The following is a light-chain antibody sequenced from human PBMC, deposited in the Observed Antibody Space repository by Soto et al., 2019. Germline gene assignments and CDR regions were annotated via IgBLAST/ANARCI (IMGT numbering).Light chain of an antibody. CDR1: QRISSY. CDR3: QQGYSTPPT. J-gene: IGKJ1*01. V-gene: IGKV1-39*01. CDR2: AAS. Sequence: DIQLPQSPSSLSASVGDRVPIPCRASQRISSYLNWYQQKPGKAPTLLIYAASSLQSGVPSRFSGSGCGTDFTLTSSSLQPEDFATYYFQQGYSTPPTFGKGTKVEFK.